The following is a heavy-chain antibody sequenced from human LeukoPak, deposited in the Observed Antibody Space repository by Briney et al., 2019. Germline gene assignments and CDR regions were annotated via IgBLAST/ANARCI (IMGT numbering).Heavy chain of an antibody. CDR1: GFTFSNYW. Sequence: GGSLRLSCEGSGFTFSNYWMNWVRLAPGKGLEWVANINKDGSDKNYLDSVKGRFTISRDNAKSSQYLQMDSLRVEDTAVYYCTTLSAAAIDYWGQGTLVTVSS. CDR3: TTLSAAAIDY. D-gene: IGHD6-13*01. J-gene: IGHJ4*02. CDR2: INKDGSDK. V-gene: IGHV3-7*01.